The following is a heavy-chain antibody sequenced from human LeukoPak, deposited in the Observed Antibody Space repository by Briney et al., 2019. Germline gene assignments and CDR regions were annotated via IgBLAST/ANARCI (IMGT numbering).Heavy chain of an antibody. D-gene: IGHD6-19*01. CDR3: ARQAGVT. CDR1: GFTFSDYF. V-gene: IGHV3-11*04. CDR2: ISSSGNVI. Sequence: SGGSLRLSCAGSGFTFSDYFMSWVRQAPGKGLEWLSYISSSGNVISYADSVKGRFTISRDNAKKSLFLQMNSLRAEDTAVYYCARQAGVTWGQGTLVTVSS. J-gene: IGHJ5*02.